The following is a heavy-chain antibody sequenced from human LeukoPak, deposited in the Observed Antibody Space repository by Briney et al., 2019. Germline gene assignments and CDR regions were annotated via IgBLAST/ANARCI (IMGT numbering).Heavy chain of an antibody. CDR2: ISSSSSYI. J-gene: IGHJ3*02. CDR3: AKGYYDSSGYYGYFLGAFDI. Sequence: GGSLRLSCAASGFTFSSYSMNWVRQAPGKGLEWVSSISSSSSYIYYADSVKGRFTISRDNAKNSLYLQMNSLRAEDTAVYYCAKGYYDSSGYYGYFLGAFDIWGQGTMVTVSS. D-gene: IGHD3-22*01. CDR1: GFTFSSYS. V-gene: IGHV3-21*01.